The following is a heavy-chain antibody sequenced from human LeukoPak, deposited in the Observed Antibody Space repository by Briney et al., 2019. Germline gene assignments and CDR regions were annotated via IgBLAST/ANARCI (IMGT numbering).Heavy chain of an antibody. V-gene: IGHV3-21*01. Sequence: GGSLRLSCAASGFTFSSYSMNWVRQAPGKGLEWVSSISSSSSYIYYADSVKGRFTISRDNAKNSLYLQMNSLRAEDTAVYYCARETLYSSPSMDYWGQGTLVTVSS. CDR3: ARETLYSSPSMDY. CDR2: ISSSSSYI. CDR1: GFTFSSYS. D-gene: IGHD6-6*01. J-gene: IGHJ4*02.